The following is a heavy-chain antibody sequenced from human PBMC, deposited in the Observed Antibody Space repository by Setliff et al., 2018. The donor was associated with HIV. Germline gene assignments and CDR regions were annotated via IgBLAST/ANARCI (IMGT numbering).Heavy chain of an antibody. CDR2: ISSSSSYI. D-gene: IGHD4-17*01. V-gene: IGHV3-21*01. Sequence: LRLSCAASGFSLRTYALHWVRQAPGKGLEWVSSISSSSSYIYYADSVKGRFTISRDNAKKSLYLQMNSLRAEDTAVYYCARDGGGGLRDYYYYYMDVWGKGTTVTVSS. CDR3: ARDGGGGLRDYYYYYMDV. J-gene: IGHJ6*03. CDR1: GFSLRTYA.